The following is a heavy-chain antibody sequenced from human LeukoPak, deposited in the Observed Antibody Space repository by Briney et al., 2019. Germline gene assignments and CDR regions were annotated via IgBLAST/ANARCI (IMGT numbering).Heavy chain of an antibody. V-gene: IGHV3-48*01. CDR3: ARGVGAFEI. D-gene: IGHD3-3*01. CDR1: GFTFSLYS. Sequence: GGSLRLSCAASGFTFSLYSMNWVRQAPGKGLEWISYISGSSTTEDYAGSVKGRFTISRDNAKNSLYLQMSSLRAEDTAAYYCARGVGAFEIWGQGTMVTVSS. J-gene: IGHJ3*02. CDR2: ISGSSTTE.